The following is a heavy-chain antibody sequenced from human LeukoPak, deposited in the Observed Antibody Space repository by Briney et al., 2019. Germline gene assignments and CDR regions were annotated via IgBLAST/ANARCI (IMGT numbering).Heavy chain of an antibody. D-gene: IGHD5-18*01. CDR1: GFTFSSYE. J-gene: IGHJ5*02. CDR2: ISSGGTTK. Sequence: GGSLRLSCAASGFTFSSYEMNWVRQAPGKGLEWVSYISSGGTTKYYADSVKGRFTISRDNGKNSLYLQMNSLRGEDTAVYYCAREVLVYTAMVGFDPWGQGTLVTVSS. CDR3: AREVLVYTAMVGFDP. V-gene: IGHV3-48*03.